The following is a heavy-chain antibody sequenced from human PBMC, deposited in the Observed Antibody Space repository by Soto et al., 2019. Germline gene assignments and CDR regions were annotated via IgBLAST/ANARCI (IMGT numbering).Heavy chain of an antibody. V-gene: IGHV4-34*10. CDR1: GGSFSGYY. D-gene: IGHD3-22*01. Sequence: PWETLSRTGAVHGGSFSGYYWSWIRQPPGKGLEWIGEINHSGSTNYNPSLKSRITMSVDTSKNQFSLKLSSVTAADTAVYYCARVGSGSFDYWGQGTLVTSPQ. CDR3: ARVGSGSFDY. CDR2: INHSGST. J-gene: IGHJ4*02.